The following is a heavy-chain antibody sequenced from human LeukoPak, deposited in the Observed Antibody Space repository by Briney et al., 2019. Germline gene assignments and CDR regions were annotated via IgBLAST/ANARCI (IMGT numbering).Heavy chain of an antibody. D-gene: IGHD4-17*01. CDR2: IYYSGST. J-gene: IGHJ4*02. Sequence: SETLSLTCTVSGGSISSSSYYWGWIRQPPGKGLEWIGYIYYSGSTNYNPSLKSRVTISVDTSKNQFSLKLSSVTAADTAVYYCARGPYGDEDYWGQGTLVTVSS. V-gene: IGHV4-61*05. CDR1: GGSISSSSYY. CDR3: ARGPYGDEDY.